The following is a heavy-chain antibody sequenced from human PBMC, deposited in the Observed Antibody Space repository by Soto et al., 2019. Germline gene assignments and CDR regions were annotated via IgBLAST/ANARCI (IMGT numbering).Heavy chain of an antibody. J-gene: IGHJ4*02. CDR2: IIPIFGTA. Sequence: SVEVSCKASGGTFSSYAISWVRQAPGQGLEWMGGIIPIFGTANYAQKFQGRVTITADESTSTAYMELSSLRSEDTAVYYCARELRWFGDLFGSCDYWGQGTLVGVSS. D-gene: IGHD3-10*01. CDR3: ARELRWFGDLFGSCDY. V-gene: IGHV1-69*13. CDR1: GGTFSSYA.